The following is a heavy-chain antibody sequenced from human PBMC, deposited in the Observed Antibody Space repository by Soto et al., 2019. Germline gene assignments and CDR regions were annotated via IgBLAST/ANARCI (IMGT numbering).Heavy chain of an antibody. J-gene: IGHJ3*02. CDR3: TTGERYNWNNGAFDI. V-gene: IGHV3-15*01. CDR1: GFTFSNAW. Sequence: LRLSCAASGFTFSNAWMSWVRQAPGKGLEWVGRIKSKTDGGTTDYAAPVKGRFTISRDDSKNTLYLQMNSLKTEDTAVYYCTTGERYNWNNGAFDIWGQGTMVTVS. D-gene: IGHD1-20*01. CDR2: IKSKTDGGTT.